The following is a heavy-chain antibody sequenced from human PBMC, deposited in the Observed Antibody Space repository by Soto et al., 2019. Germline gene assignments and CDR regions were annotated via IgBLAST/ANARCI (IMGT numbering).Heavy chain of an antibody. J-gene: IGHJ4*02. CDR2: IYHSGST. V-gene: IGHV4-30-2*01. Sequence: QLHLQESGSGLVKPSQTLSLTCAVSGGSISKNGYSWSWIRQPPRKGLEWIGYIYHSGSTYYNPSLQRRVRISVDRSNNRFSLHLSSVTAADTAVYYCARTVTTGPFFDFWGQGTLVTVSS. CDR1: GGSISKNGYS. CDR3: ARTVTTGPFFDF. D-gene: IGHD4-17*01.